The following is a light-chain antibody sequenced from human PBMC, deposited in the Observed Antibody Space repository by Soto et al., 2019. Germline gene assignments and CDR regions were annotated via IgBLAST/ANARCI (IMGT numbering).Light chain of an antibody. CDR2: EGS. CDR3: CSYGFSSPLI. V-gene: IGLV2-23*01. Sequence: QSALTQPASVSGSPGQSITISCTGTSSDVVSYNLVSWYQQHPGKAPRLMIYEGSRRPSVVSYRFSGSKSGNTASLTIAGLQAEDAADYYCCSYGFSSPLIFGGGTKLTVL. CDR1: SSDVVSYNL. J-gene: IGLJ2*01.